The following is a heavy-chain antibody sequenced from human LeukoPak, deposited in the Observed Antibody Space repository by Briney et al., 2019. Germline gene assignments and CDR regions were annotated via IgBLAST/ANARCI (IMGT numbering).Heavy chain of an antibody. D-gene: IGHD2-21*02. CDR3: ARACGGDCYLSAG. J-gene: IGHJ4*02. V-gene: IGHV3-21*01. Sequence: PGGSLRLSCAASGFTFSTYSMNWVRQAPEKGLECVSSISSISSHIYYADSVKGRFTISRDNAKNSLYLKMNSLRAEDTAVYYCARACGGDCYLSAGWGQASLVTVS. CDR1: GFTFSTYS. CDR2: ISSISSHI.